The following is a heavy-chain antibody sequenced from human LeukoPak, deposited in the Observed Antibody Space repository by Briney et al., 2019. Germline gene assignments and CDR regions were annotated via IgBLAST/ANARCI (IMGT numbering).Heavy chain of an antibody. J-gene: IGHJ4*02. D-gene: IGHD1-26*01. CDR3: ARRDVGATIDY. V-gene: IGHV4-39*01. CDR1: GDSISSSRFY. Sequence: SDTLSLTCTVSGDSISSSRFYWFWIRQPPGNGLKWIGSFLYTGRTFYNPSLKSRVTISVDTSKNQFSLRLGSVTASDTAVYYCARRDVGATIDYWGQGTLVTVSS. CDR2: FLYTGRT.